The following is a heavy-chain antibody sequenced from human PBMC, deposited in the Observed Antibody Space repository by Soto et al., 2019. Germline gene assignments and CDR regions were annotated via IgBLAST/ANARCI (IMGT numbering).Heavy chain of an antibody. CDR1: GYTFTSYD. CDR2: MNPNSGNT. CDR3: AIAAYGVYYYYGMDV. D-gene: IGHD4-17*01. J-gene: IGHJ6*02. Sequence: QVQLVQSGAEVKKPGASVKVSCKASGYTFTSYDINWVRQATGQGLEWMGWMNPNSGNTGYAQKFQGRVTMTRNTSXXTAYRELSSLRSEDTAVYYCAIAAYGVYYYYGMDVWGQGTTVTVSS. V-gene: IGHV1-8*01.